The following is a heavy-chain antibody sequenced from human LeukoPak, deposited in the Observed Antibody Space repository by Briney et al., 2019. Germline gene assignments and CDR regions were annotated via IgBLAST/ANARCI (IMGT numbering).Heavy chain of an antibody. J-gene: IGHJ4*02. CDR1: GGSISSSSYY. Sequence: SETLSLTCSVSGGSISSSSYYWGWIRQPPGKGLEWIGRIYYSGSTYYNPSLKSRVTISVDTSKNRFSLNLSSVTAADTAVYYCARHSGRLGPFDYWGQGTLVTVSS. V-gene: IGHV4-39*01. CDR2: IYYSGST. D-gene: IGHD5-12*01. CDR3: ARHSGRLGPFDY.